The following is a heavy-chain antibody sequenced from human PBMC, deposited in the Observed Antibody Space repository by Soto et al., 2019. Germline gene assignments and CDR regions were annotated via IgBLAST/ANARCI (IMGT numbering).Heavy chain of an antibody. CDR1: GGSISRSSYY. Sequence: KPSETLSLTCSVSGGSISRSSYYWGWIRQPPGKGLEWIGSIYYSGSTYYNPSLKSRVAISMDTSKNQFSLKLNSVTAADTAVYFCARRDPRAIDSWGQGTLVTVSS. CDR2: IYYSGST. CDR3: ARRDPRAIDS. V-gene: IGHV4-39*01. J-gene: IGHJ5*01.